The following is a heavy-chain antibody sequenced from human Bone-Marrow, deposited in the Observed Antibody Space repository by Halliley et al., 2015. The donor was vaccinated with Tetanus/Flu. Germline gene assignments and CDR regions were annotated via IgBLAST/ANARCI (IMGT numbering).Heavy chain of an antibody. CDR1: GGSISGYY. V-gene: IGHV4-59*01. J-gene: IGHJ4*02. CDR2: IYYSGST. D-gene: IGHD3-22*01. Sequence: LRLSCTVSGGSISGYYWSWIRQPPGKGLEWIGYIYYSGSTNYNPSLKSRVTISVDTSKNQFSLKLSSVTAADTAVYYCARDLNYDDSGYYVFDYWGQGTLVTVSS. CDR3: ARDLNYDDSGYYVFDY.